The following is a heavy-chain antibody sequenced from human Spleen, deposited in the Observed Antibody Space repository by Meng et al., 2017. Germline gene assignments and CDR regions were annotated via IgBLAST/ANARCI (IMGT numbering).Heavy chain of an antibody. D-gene: IGHD1-14*01. CDR1: GFTFSSYE. CDR2: ISSSGSTI. V-gene: IGHV3-48*03. Sequence: GESLKISCAASGFTFSSYEMNWVRQAPGKGLEWVSYISSSGSTIYYADSVKGRFTISRDNSKNTLYLQMNSLRAEDTAVYYCARVGSEVYYYYYYGMDVWSQGTTVTVSS. J-gene: IGHJ6*02. CDR3: ARVGSEVYYYYYYGMDV.